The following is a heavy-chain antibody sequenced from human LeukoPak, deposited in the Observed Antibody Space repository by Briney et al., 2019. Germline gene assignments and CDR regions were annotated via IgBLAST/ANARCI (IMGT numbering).Heavy chain of an antibody. J-gene: IGHJ5*02. CDR2: INHSGRT. CDR1: GGSSSGYY. D-gene: IGHD3-9*01. CDR3: ARGGYYDILTGYHNWFDP. Sequence: PSETLSLTCAVYGGSSSGYYWSWIRQPPGKGREWVGQINHSGRTNYTPSLKSRVTLSVDTSNKQFSLKLSSVTDADTAVYYCARGGYYDILTGYHNWFDPWGQGTLVTVSS. V-gene: IGHV4-34*01.